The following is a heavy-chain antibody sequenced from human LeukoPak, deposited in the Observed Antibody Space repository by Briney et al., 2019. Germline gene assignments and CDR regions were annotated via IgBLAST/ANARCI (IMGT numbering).Heavy chain of an antibody. CDR3: AGDPQNVLEFDY. D-gene: IGHD4/OR15-4a*01. Sequence: ASVKVSCKASGYTFTSYGISWVRQAPGQGLEWMGWISAYNGNTNYAQKLQGRVTMTTDTSTSTAYMELRSLRSDDTAVYYCAGDPQNVLEFDYWGQGTLVTVSS. V-gene: IGHV1-18*01. CDR1: GYTFTSYG. CDR2: ISAYNGNT. J-gene: IGHJ4*02.